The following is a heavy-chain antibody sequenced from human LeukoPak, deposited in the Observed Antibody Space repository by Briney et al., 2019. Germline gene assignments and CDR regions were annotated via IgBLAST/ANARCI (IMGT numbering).Heavy chain of an antibody. Sequence: GGSLRLSCAASGFTFNSYAMQWVRQAPGKGLEYVSGISNDGDSTYYATSVKGRFIISRDNSKNMLYLQMGSLRAEDMAVYYCARDLSGKYCSSTSCYTAFDYWGQGTLVTVSS. J-gene: IGHJ4*02. V-gene: IGHV3-64*01. CDR1: GFTFNSYA. CDR2: ISNDGDST. D-gene: IGHD2-2*02. CDR3: ARDLSGKYCSSTSCYTAFDY.